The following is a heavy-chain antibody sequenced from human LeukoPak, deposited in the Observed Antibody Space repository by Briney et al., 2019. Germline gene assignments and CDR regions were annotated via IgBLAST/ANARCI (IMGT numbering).Heavy chain of an antibody. V-gene: IGHV1-69*01. Sequence: SVKVSCKTSGGTLSNYILSWVRQAPGQGLEWMRGIIPVFGTANYAQKFQDRVTITADESTNTVYMELSSLRSEDTAVYYCARDVVDYYDSSGHMDVWGKGTTVTVSS. D-gene: IGHD3-22*01. J-gene: IGHJ6*03. CDR1: GGTLSNYI. CDR3: ARDVVDYYDSSGHMDV. CDR2: IIPVFGTA.